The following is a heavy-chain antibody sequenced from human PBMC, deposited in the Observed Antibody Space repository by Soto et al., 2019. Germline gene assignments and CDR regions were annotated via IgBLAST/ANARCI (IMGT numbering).Heavy chain of an antibody. J-gene: IGHJ4*02. V-gene: IGHV4-30-4*01. CDR3: ARVVGRGYSYGYFDY. D-gene: IGHD5-18*01. CDR1: GGSISSGDYY. Sequence: SETLSLTCTVSGGSISSGDYYWSWIRQPPGKGLEWIGYIYYSGSTYYKPSLKSRVTISVDTSKNQFSLKLSSVTAADTAVYYCARVVGRGYSYGYFDYWGQGTLVTVSS. CDR2: IYYSGST.